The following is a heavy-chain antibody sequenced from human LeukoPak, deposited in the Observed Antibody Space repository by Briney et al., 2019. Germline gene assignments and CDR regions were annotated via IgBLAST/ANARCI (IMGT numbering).Heavy chain of an antibody. V-gene: IGHV1-18*01. J-gene: IGHJ6*03. Sequence: ASVKVSCEASGYTFTSYGISWVRQAPGQGLEWMGWISAYNGNTNYAQKLQGRVTMTTDTSTSTAYMELRSLRSDDTAVYYCAREARIAVAGHYYYYYMDVWGKGTTVTVSS. CDR3: AREARIAVAGHYYYYYMDV. CDR1: GYTFTSYG. CDR2: ISAYNGNT. D-gene: IGHD6-19*01.